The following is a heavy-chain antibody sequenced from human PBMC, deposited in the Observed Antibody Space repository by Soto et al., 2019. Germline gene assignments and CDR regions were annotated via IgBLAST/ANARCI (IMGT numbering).Heavy chain of an antibody. CDR2: IYYSGST. CDR3: ARMTTVTSFDY. Sequence: SETLSLTCTVSGGSISSYYWSWIRQPSGKGLEWIGYIYYSGSTNYNPSLKSRVTISVDTSKNQFSLKLSSVTAADTAVYYCARMTTVTSFDYWGQGTLVTVSS. CDR1: GGSISSYY. V-gene: IGHV4-59*01. D-gene: IGHD4-4*01. J-gene: IGHJ4*02.